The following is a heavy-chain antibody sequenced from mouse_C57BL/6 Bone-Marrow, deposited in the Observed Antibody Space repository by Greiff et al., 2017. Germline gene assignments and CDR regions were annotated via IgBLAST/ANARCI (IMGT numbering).Heavy chain of an antibody. CDR2: IDPSDSYT. CDR1: GYTFTSYW. J-gene: IGHJ4*01. CDR3: AIGPDYYAMDY. V-gene: IGHV1-69*01. Sequence: QVQLQQPGAELVMPGASVKLSCKASGYTFTSYWMHWVKQRPGQGLEWIGEIDPSDSYTNYNQKFKGKSTLTVDKSSSTAYMQLGSLTSEDSAVYYCAIGPDYYAMDYWGQGTSVTVSS.